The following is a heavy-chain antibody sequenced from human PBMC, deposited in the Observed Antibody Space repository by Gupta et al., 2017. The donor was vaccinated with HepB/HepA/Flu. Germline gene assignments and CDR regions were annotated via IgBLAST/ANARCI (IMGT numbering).Heavy chain of an antibody. CDR2: IIPMFERT. CDR1: GDTFSSYT. J-gene: IGHJ3*02. CDR3: ARDLTGDAFDI. D-gene: IGHD1-20*01. Sequence: QVQLVQSGAEVKKPGSSVKVSCKASGDTFSSYTINWVRQAPGQGLEWMGGIIPMFERTNYAQKCQGRLTITADESTTTAYRELSSLRSEDTARDYCARDLTGDAFDIWGQGTMVTVS. V-gene: IGHV1-69*01.